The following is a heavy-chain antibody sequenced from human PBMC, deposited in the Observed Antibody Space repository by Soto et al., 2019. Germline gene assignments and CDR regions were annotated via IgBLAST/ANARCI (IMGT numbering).Heavy chain of an antibody. V-gene: IGHV3-72*01. J-gene: IGHJ4*02. Sequence: GGSLRLSCAASGFSLSDHYMDWVRQAPGKGLEWVGRTRDKGHSYTTEYVASVKGRFSISRDDSKNSLYLQMNNLKTEDAALYYCVRADQGNSWSFDSWGQGPLVTVSS. CDR1: GFSLSDHY. CDR3: VRADQGNSWSFDS. CDR2: TRDKGHSYTT. D-gene: IGHD6-13*01.